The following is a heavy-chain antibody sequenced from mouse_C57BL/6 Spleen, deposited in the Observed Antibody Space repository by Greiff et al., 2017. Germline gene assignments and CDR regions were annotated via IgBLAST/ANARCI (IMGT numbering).Heavy chain of an antibody. V-gene: IGHV1-76*01. CDR3: AREEAYYYGSSWAY. J-gene: IGHJ3*01. D-gene: IGHD1-1*01. Sequence: VQLQQSGAELVRPGASVKLSCKASGYTFTDYYINWVKQRPGQGLEWIARIYPGSGNTYYNEKFKGKATLTAEKSSSTAYMQLSSLTSEDSAVYFCAREEAYYYGSSWAYWGQGTLVTVSA. CDR1: GYTFTDYY. CDR2: IYPGSGNT.